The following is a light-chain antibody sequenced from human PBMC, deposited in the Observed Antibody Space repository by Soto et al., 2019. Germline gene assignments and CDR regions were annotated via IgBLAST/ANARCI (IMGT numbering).Light chain of an antibody. CDR1: QSVSSSY. Sequence: EIVLTQSPGTLSLSPGERATLSCRASQSVSSSYLAWYQQKPGQAPRLLIYGASSRATGIPDRFSGSGSGTDFTLTISRLEPEDFAVYYCQQYGSSSSGTFGPGTKVEIK. V-gene: IGKV3-20*01. CDR2: GAS. J-gene: IGKJ1*01. CDR3: QQYGSSSSGT.